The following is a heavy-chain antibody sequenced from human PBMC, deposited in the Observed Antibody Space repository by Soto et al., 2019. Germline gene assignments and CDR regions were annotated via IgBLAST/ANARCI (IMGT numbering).Heavy chain of an antibody. CDR1: GYTFTRYG. D-gene: IGHD2-8*02. J-gene: IGHJ6*02. CDR3: ARSYWCCKLFSDLPLGYYYHGKDL. CDR2: INTYNGNT. Sequence: ASVKVSCKASGYTFTRYGIGWARQAPGQGLEWMGWINTYNGNTNYAQNVQGRVTMTTDTSTSTAYMELRSLRSDDTAMYYCARSYWCCKLFSDLPLGYYYHGKDLWGQGTTVTGSS. V-gene: IGHV1-18*01.